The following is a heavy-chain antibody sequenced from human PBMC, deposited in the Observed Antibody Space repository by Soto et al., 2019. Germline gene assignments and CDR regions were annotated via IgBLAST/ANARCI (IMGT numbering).Heavy chain of an antibody. Sequence: ASVKVSCKASGYTFTGYYMHWVRQAPGQGLEWMGWINPNSGGTNYAQKFQGRVTMTRDTSISTAYMELSRLRSDDTAVYYCARGKAARGCNCFDPWGQGTLVTVSS. CDR3: ARGKAARGCNCFDP. J-gene: IGHJ5*02. CDR2: INPNSGGT. V-gene: IGHV1-2*02. CDR1: GYTFTGYY. D-gene: IGHD6-6*01.